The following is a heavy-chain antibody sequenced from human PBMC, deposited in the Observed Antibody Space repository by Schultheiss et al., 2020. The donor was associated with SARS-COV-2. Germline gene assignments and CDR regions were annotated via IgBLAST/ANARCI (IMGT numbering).Heavy chain of an antibody. J-gene: IGHJ5*02. CDR2: IYYSGST. D-gene: IGHD2-15*01. CDR1: GGSISSYY. CDR3: ARGCGTVPKRGFWFDP. Sequence: SETLSLTCTVSGGSISSYYWSLIRQPPGKGLEWIGYIYYSGSTNYNPSLKSRVTISVDTSKNQFSLKLSSVTAADTAVYYCARGCGTVPKRGFWFDPWGQGTLVTVSS. V-gene: IGHV4-59*01.